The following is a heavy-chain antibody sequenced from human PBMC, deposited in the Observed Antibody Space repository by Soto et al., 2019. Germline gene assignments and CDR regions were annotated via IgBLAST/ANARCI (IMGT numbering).Heavy chain of an antibody. CDR3: AAELVNWNFNYYYGMDV. V-gene: IGHV1-58*01. J-gene: IGHJ6*02. D-gene: IGHD1-7*01. CDR1: GFTFTSSA. CDR2: IVVGSGNT. Sequence: ASVKVSCKASGFTFTSSAVQWVRQARGQRLEWIGWIVVGSGNTNYAQKFQERVTITRDMSTSTAYMELSSLRSEDTAVYYCAAELVNWNFNYYYGMDVWGQGTTVTVSS.